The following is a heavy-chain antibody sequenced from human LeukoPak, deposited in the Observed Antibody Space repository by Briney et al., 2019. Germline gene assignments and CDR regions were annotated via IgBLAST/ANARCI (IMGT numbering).Heavy chain of an antibody. CDR3: VKNSGIWSF. CDR1: GFTFDTTD. J-gene: IGHJ4*02. CDR2: ISGTGDRT. Sequence: GGSLRLSCAASGFTFDTTDMTWVRQAPGKGPEWLSCISGTGDRTYYADSVRGRFTISRDNSKNMLYLQMTSLRVEDTATYYCVKNSGIWSFWGRGTLAAVSS. V-gene: IGHV3-23*01. D-gene: IGHD1-26*01.